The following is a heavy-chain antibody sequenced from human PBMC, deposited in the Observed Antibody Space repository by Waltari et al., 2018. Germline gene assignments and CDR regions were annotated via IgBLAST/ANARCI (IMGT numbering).Heavy chain of an antibody. CDR2: ISSSSTI. CDR3: ARDTPGYCSGGSPGAFDI. V-gene: IGHV3-11*04. CDR1: GFPFSDYY. Sequence: VQLVESGGGLVKPGGSLRLSCAASGFPFSDYYMNWVRQAPGKGLEWVSSISSSSTIYYADSVKGRFTISRDNAKNSLYLQMNSLRAEDTAVYYCARDTPGYCSGGSPGAFDIWGQGTMVTVSS. J-gene: IGHJ3*02. D-gene: IGHD2-15*01.